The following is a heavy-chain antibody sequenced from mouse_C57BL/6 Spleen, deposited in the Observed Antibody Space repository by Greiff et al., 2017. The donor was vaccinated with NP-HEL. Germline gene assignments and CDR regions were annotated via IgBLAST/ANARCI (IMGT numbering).Heavy chain of an antibody. V-gene: IGHV1-15*01. CDR1: GYTFTDYE. J-gene: IGHJ1*03. CDR2: IDPETGGT. CDR3: TRHYYGSSYRYFDV. Sequence: VQLKESGAELVRPGASVTLSCKASGYTFTDYEMHWVKQTPVHGLEWIGAIDPETGGTAYNQKFKGKAILTADKSSSTAYMELRSLTSEDSAVYYCTRHYYGSSYRYFDVWGTGTTVTVSS. D-gene: IGHD1-1*01.